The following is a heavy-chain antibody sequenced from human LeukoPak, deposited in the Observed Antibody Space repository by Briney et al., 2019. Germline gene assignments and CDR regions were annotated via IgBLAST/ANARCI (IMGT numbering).Heavy chain of an antibody. CDR2: ISGSGGST. J-gene: IGHJ4*02. Sequence: GGSLRLSCAASGFTFSSYWMHWVRQAPGKGLEWVSAISGSGGSTYYADSVKGRFTISRDNSKNTLYLQMNSLRAEDTAVYYCAKDGSGSYYDFWSGSSDYWGQGTLVTVSS. D-gene: IGHD3-3*01. CDR3: AKDGSGSYYDFWSGSSDY. V-gene: IGHV3-23*01. CDR1: GFTFSSYW.